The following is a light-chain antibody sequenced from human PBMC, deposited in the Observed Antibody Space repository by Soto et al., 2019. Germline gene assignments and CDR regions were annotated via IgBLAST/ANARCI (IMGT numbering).Light chain of an antibody. CDR1: SSDVGSYNL. CDR3: CSYARTPYV. CDR2: EVS. J-gene: IGLJ1*01. Sequence: QSVVPQPGSVSGSPGQPITISCTGTSSDVGSYNLVSWYQQHPGKAPKLMIYEVSKRPSGVSNRFSGSKSGNTASLTISGLQAEDEADYYCCSYARTPYVFGTGTKVTVL. V-gene: IGLV2-23*02.